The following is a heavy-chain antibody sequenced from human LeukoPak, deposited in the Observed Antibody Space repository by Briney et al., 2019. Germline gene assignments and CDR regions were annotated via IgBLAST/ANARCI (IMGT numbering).Heavy chain of an antibody. CDR2: IYSGGST. CDR3: ARAPIVGATEGMDV. Sequence: GGSLRLSCAASGFTVSSNYMSWVRQAPGKGLEWVSVIYSGGSTYYADSVKGRFTISRDNSKNTLYLQMNSLRAEDTAVYYCARAPIVGATEGMDVWGQGTTVTVSS. D-gene: IGHD1-26*01. CDR1: GFTVSSNY. V-gene: IGHV3-53*01. J-gene: IGHJ6*02.